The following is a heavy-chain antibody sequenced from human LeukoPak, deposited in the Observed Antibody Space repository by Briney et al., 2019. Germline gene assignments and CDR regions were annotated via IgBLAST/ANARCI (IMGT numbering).Heavy chain of an antibody. CDR1: GFTFSGSA. J-gene: IGHJ4*02. CDR3: TTLYGGNQGGDFDY. D-gene: IGHD4-23*01. Sequence: GGSLRLSCAASGFTFSGSAMHWVRQASGKGLEWVGRIRSKANSYATAYAASVKGRFTISRDDSKNTAYLQVNSLKTEDTAVYYCTTLYGGNQGGDFDYWGQGTLVTVSS. CDR2: IRSKANSYAT. V-gene: IGHV3-73*01.